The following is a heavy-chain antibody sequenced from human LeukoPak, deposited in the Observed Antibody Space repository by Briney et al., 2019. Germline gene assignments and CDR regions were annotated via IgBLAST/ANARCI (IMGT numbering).Heavy chain of an antibody. CDR3: ARARGYCGGDCHSEVNDY. V-gene: IGHV3-9*01. D-gene: IGHD2-21*02. J-gene: IGHJ4*02. Sequence: GGSLRLSCAASGFTFDDYAMHWVRQAPGKGLEWVSGISWNSGSIGYADSVKGRFTISRDNAKNSLYLQMNSLRAEDTAVYYCARARGYCGGDCHSEVNDYWGQGTLVTVSS. CDR1: GFTFDDYA. CDR2: ISWNSGSI.